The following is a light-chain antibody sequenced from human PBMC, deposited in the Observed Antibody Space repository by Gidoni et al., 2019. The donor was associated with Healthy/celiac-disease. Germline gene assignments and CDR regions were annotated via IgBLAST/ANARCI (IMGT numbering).Light chain of an antibody. J-gene: IGKJ1*01. CDR1: QSISSY. Sequence: DIQLTQSPSSLSGSVGERVTVTCRASQSISSYLDWYQQKPGKAPKLLIYAASSLHSGVPSRFSGSGSGTDFTLTISSLQPEDFATYYCQQSYSTPWTFGQGTKVEIK. V-gene: IGKV1-39*01. CDR2: AAS. CDR3: QQSYSTPWT.